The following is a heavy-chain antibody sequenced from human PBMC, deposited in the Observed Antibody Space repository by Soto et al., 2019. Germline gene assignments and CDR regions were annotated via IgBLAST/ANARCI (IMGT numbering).Heavy chain of an antibody. Sequence: PGGSLRLSCAASGFTFSSYGMHWVRQAPGKGLEWVAVIWYGGSNKYYADSVKGRFTISRDNSKNTLYLQMNSLRAEDTAVYYCARDIAAAGTSYYYYGMDVWGQGTTVTVSS. D-gene: IGHD6-13*01. CDR1: GFTFSSYG. CDR2: IWYGGSNK. CDR3: ARDIAAAGTSYYYYGMDV. V-gene: IGHV3-33*01. J-gene: IGHJ6*02.